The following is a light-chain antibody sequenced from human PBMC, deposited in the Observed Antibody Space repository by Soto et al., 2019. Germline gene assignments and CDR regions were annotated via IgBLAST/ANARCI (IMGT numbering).Light chain of an antibody. V-gene: IGKV1-9*01. J-gene: IGKJ5*01. CDR2: AAS. Sequence: DIQLTQSPSFLSASVGDRVTITCRASQGISSYLAWYQQKPGKAPKLLIYAASTLPGGVPSRFSGSGSGTEFTLTISSLQPEDFVTYYCQQLNSYPRTFGQGTRLEIK. CDR1: QGISSY. CDR3: QQLNSYPRT.